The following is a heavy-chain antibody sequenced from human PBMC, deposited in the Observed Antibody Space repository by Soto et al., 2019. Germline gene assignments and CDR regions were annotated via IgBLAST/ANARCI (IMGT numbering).Heavy chain of an antibody. CDR2: IIPIFGTA. V-gene: IGHV1-69*13. CDR1: GGTFSSYA. J-gene: IGHJ6*02. Sequence: GASVKVSSKASGGTFSSYAISWVRQAPGQGLEWMGGIIPIFGTANYAQKFQGRVTITADESTSTAYMELSSLRSEDTAVYYCARETVVVPAAHHDQYYYYGMDVWGQGTTVTVSS. D-gene: IGHD2-2*01. CDR3: ARETVVVPAAHHDQYYYYGMDV.